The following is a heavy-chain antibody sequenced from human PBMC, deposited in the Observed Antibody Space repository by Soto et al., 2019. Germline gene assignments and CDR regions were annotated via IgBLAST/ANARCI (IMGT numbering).Heavy chain of an antibody. CDR2: IYYSGST. CDR3: ARHTIQTGTAGY. Sequence: SETLSLTCTVSGGSISSSSYYWGWIRQPPGKGLEWIGSIYYSGSTYYNPSLKSRVTISVDTSKNQFSLKLSSVTAADTAVYYCARHTIQTGTAGYWGQGTLVTVSS. V-gene: IGHV4-39*01. D-gene: IGHD1-1*01. J-gene: IGHJ4*02. CDR1: GGSISSSSYY.